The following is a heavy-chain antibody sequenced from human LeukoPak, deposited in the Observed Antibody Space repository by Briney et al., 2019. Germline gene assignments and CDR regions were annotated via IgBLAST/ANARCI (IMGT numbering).Heavy chain of an antibody. CDR2: ISYEGSEK. J-gene: IGHJ4*02. D-gene: IGHD3-10*01. CDR3: ARGREAGNRRLAGDDY. V-gene: IGHV3-30*01. Sequence: HPGGSLRLSCAASGFTFTNYAMHWVRQAPGKGLEWVSIISYEGSEKYYADSVKGRFTISRDNSRNTLYLQMNSLRPEDTAVYYCARGREAGNRRLAGDDYWGQGTLVIVSS. CDR1: GFTFTNYA.